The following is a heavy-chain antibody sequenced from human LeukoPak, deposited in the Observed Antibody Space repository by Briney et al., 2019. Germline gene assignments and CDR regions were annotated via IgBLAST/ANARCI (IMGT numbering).Heavy chain of an antibody. J-gene: IGHJ6*02. CDR3: TTDWNYVIYYGMDV. Sequence: PGGSLRLSCAASGFSFSNAWMSWGRQAPGKGLEWVGRIKSKTDGGTTDYAAPVKGRFTISRDDSRNTLYLQMNSLKTEDTAVYYCTTDWNYVIYYGMDVWGQGTTVTVSS. CDR1: GFSFSNAW. D-gene: IGHD1-7*01. CDR2: IKSKTDGGTT. V-gene: IGHV3-15*01.